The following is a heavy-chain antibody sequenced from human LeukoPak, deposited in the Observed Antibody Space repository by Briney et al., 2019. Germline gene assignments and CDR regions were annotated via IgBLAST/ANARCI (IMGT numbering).Heavy chain of an antibody. CDR3: ARARPSMWIDY. V-gene: IGHV3-30*04. CDR2: ISYDGSDK. CDR1: GFTFSSYA. D-gene: IGHD5-12*01. Sequence: GGSLRLPCAASGFTFSSYAMYWVRQAPGKGLEWVAVISYDGSDKFYADSVKGRFTISRDSSKNTLYLQMNSLRPEDTAVYYCARARPSMWIDYWGQGTLVTVSS. J-gene: IGHJ4*02.